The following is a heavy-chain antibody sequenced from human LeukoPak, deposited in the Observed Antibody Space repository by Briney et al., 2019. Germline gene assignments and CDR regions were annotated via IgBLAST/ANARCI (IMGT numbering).Heavy chain of an antibody. CDR3: ARARRGIVVVRYYYGMDV. CDR2: INHSGST. J-gene: IGHJ6*04. Sequence: SETLSLTCAVYGGSFSGYYWSWIRQPAGKGLEWIGEINHSGSTNYNPSLKSRVTISVDTSKNQFSLKLSSVTAADTAVYYCARARRGIVVVRYYYGMDVWGKGTTVTVSS. CDR1: GGSFSGYY. D-gene: IGHD2-2*01. V-gene: IGHV4-34*01.